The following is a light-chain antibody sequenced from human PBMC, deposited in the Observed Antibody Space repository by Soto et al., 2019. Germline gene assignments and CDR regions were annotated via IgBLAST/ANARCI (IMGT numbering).Light chain of an antibody. CDR1: SSNIGSNT. V-gene: IGLV1-44*01. CDR3: AAWDDSLRVV. Sequence: QSVLTQPPSASGTPGQRVXISCSGSSSNIGSNTVNWYQQLPGTAPKLLIYSNNQRPSGVPDRFSGSKSGTSASLAISGLQSEDEADYYCAAWDDSLRVVFGGGTKLTVL. CDR2: SNN. J-gene: IGLJ2*01.